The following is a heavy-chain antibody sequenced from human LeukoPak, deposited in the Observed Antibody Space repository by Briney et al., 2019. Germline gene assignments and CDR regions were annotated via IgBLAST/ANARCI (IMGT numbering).Heavy chain of an antibody. D-gene: IGHD6-19*01. CDR1: GFTVSSNY. J-gene: IGHJ4*02. V-gene: IGHV3-53*01. CDR2: IYSGGST. Sequence: GGSLRLSCAASGFTVSSNYMSWVRQAPGKGLERVSVIYSGGSTYYGDFVKGRFTISRDNSKNTLYLQMNSLRAEDTAVYYCARGLKYSTGWYYFDYWGQGTLVTVSS. CDR3: ARGLKYSTGWYYFDY.